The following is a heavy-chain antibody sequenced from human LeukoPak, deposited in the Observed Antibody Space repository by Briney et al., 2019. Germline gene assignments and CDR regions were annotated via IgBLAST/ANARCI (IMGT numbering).Heavy chain of an antibody. V-gene: IGHV3-20*04. CDR2: INWDGGST. CDR1: GFTFDDYG. CDR3: ARDSEYSSSSDFDY. Sequence: GGSLILSCAASGFTFDDYGMSGGRQAPGKGLEGVSGINWDGGSTCYGDSVKGRFTISRDNAKNSLYLQMNSLRAEDTALYYCARDSEYSSSSDFDYWGQGTLVTVSS. J-gene: IGHJ4*02. D-gene: IGHD6-6*01.